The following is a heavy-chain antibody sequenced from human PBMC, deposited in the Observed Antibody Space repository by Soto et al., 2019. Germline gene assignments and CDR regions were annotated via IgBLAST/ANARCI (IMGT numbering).Heavy chain of an antibody. CDR2: IIPIFGTA. CDR1: GGTFSSYA. D-gene: IGHD6-6*01. V-gene: IGHV1-69*13. J-gene: IGHJ4*02. CDR3: ARDLAARRGYFDY. Sequence: SVKVSCKASGGTFSSYAISWVRQAPGQGLEWMGGIIPIFGTANYAQKFQGRVTITADESTSTAYMELSSLRSEDTAVYYCARDLAARRGYFDYWGQGTLVTVSS.